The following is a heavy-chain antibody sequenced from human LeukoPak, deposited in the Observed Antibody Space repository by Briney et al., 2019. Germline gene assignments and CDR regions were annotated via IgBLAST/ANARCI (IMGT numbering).Heavy chain of an antibody. CDR1: GFTFDRFT. D-gene: IGHD2-21*02. Sequence: GGSLRLSCAASGFTFDRFTIHGVRQTPGKGLDWVSLINRRGHTFYADSVKGRFPIYRDNSRNSVFLQMNSLRPEDPALYHCAKEVDCPSDCLFFHSWRQRPLVTVSS. J-gene: IGHJ4*02. V-gene: IGHV3-43*01. CDR3: AKEVDCPSDCLFFHS. CDR2: INRRGHT.